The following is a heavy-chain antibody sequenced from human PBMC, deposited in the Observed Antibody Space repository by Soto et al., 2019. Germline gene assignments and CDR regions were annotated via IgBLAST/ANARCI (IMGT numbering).Heavy chain of an antibody. CDR2: SRYQANGYGT. J-gene: IGHJ4*02. CDR3: VRDTYFSDSRSDTRGFDF. D-gene: IGHD3-22*01. Sequence: EVQLVESGGGLVQPGGPLRLSCSVSGFTLSDHYIDWVRQAPGKGLEWVGRSRYQANGYGTIYAASVKSRFATSRGDSKNLVYQQMVSLRTEDTAVYYCVRDTYFSDSRSDTRGFDFWGQGAMVTVSS. V-gene: IGHV3-72*01. CDR1: GFTLSDHY.